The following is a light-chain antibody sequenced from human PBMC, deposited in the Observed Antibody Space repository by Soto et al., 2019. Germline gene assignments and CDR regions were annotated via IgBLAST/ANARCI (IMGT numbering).Light chain of an antibody. J-gene: IGLJ2*01. CDR1: SSNIGAGYV. CDR3: QSYDSSLSGVV. V-gene: IGLV1-40*01. Sequence: QSVLTQPPSVSGAPGQRVTLSCTGSSSNIGAGYVVHWYQHLPGTAPKLLIYGNSNRPSGVPDRFSGSKSGTSASLAITGLQAEDEADYYCQSYDSSLSGVVFGGGTKLTVL. CDR2: GNS.